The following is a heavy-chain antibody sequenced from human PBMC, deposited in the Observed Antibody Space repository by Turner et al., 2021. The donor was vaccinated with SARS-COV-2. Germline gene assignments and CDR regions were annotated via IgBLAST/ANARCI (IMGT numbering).Heavy chain of an antibody. CDR3: ARGDSGSWGPFDY. J-gene: IGHJ4*02. D-gene: IGHD1-26*01. CDR1: GNTFTSNY. V-gene: IGHV1-46*01. Sequence: QVQLVQSGAEVKKPGASVKVSCKASGNTFTSNYMHWVRQAPGQGLEWMGIIKPSGGSTSYAQKFLGRVTMTRDTSTSTVYMELSSLRSEDTAVYYCARGDSGSWGPFDYWGQGTLVTVSS. CDR2: IKPSGGST.